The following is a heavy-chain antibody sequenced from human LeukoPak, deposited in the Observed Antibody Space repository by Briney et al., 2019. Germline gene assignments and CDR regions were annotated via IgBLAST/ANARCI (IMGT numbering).Heavy chain of an antibody. D-gene: IGHD6-19*01. J-gene: IGHJ4*02. CDR3: ARVTSWLAFDY. Sequence: GGSLRLSWAASGXNVSSNYMSWVRQAPGKGLEWVSVIYSGGSAYYADSVKGRFTISRDNSKNTLELQMDSLRAEDTAVYYCARVTSWLAFDYWGQGTLVTVSS. V-gene: IGHV3-66*01. CDR2: IYSGGSA. CDR1: GXNVSSNY.